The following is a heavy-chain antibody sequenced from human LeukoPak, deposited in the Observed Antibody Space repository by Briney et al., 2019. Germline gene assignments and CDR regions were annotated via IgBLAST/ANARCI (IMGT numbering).Heavy chain of an antibody. CDR2: ISGSGGST. V-gene: IGHV3-23*01. D-gene: IGHD3-10*01. Sequence: GGSLRLSCAASGFTFSSYAMSWVRQAPGKGREWVSAISGSGGSTYYADSVKGRFTISRDNSKNTLYLQMNSLRAEDTAVYYCAKVRVRDYYGSGSPEYYFDYWGQGTLVTVSS. J-gene: IGHJ4*02. CDR1: GFTFSSYA. CDR3: AKVRVRDYYGSGSPEYYFDY.